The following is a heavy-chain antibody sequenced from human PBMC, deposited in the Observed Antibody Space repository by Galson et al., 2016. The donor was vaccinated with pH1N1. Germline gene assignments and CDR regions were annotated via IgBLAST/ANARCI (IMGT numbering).Heavy chain of an antibody. J-gene: IGHJ4*02. D-gene: IGHD5-24*01. Sequence: SVKVSCKASGGTFSFYSFSWLRQAPGQGLEWMGGIIPIFGTPNYAQKFQGRVAITADESSSTAYMELSSLRSEDTAVYYCASHSLRDGYNLYYFDYWGQGTL. CDR1: GGTFSFYS. CDR3: ASHSLRDGYNLYYFDY. CDR2: IIPIFGTP. V-gene: IGHV1-69*13.